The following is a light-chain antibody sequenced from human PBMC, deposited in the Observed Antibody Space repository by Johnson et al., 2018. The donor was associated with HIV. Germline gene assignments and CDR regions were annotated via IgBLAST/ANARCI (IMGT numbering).Light chain of an antibody. CDR3: GTWDSSLSVFYV. CDR2: ETN. J-gene: IGLJ1*01. Sequence: QLVLTQPPSVSAAPGQKVTISCSGSSSDMGNYAVSWYQQLPGAAPKLLIYETNKRPSGIPDRFSGSKSGTSATLGITGLQTGDEADYYCGTWDSSLSVFYVFGTGTKVTVL. CDR1: SSDMGNYA. V-gene: IGLV1-51*02.